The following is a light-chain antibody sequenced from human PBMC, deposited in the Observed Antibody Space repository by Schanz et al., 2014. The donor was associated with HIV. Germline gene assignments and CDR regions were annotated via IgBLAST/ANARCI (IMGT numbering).Light chain of an antibody. V-gene: IGLV2-14*01. CDR1: SSDVGGYKY. Sequence: QSALTQPASVSGSPGQSITISCTGTSSDVGGYKYVSWYQQYPGKAPKLMIYDVSNRPSGVSNRFSGSKSGNTASLTISGLQAEDEADYYCSSYAGSNVLGIFGGGTKLTVL. J-gene: IGLJ2*01. CDR2: DVS. CDR3: SSYAGSNVLGI.